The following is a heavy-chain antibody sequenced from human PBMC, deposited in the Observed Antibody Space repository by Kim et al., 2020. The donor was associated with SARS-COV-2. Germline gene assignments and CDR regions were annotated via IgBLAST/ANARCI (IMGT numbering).Heavy chain of an antibody. V-gene: IGHV6-1*01. Sequence: CNEYAVFVKSRITINPDTSKNQFSLQLKSVTPEDTAVYYCARDYNRGMGVWGQGITVTVSS. CDR3: ARDYNRGMGV. D-gene: IGHD1-1*01. CDR2: CN. J-gene: IGHJ6*02.